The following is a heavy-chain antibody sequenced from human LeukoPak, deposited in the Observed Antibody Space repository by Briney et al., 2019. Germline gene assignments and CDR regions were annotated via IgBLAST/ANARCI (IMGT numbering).Heavy chain of an antibody. Sequence: TGGSLRLSCAASRFTFSNYAMSWVRQAPGKGLVWVSHINSDGSWTSYADSVKGRFTISKDNAKNTVYLQMNNLRAEDTAVYYCVSFYETYWGRGTLVTVSS. CDR3: VSFYETY. CDR1: RFTFSNYA. J-gene: IGHJ4*02. D-gene: IGHD2-2*01. CDR2: INSDGSWT. V-gene: IGHV3-74*01.